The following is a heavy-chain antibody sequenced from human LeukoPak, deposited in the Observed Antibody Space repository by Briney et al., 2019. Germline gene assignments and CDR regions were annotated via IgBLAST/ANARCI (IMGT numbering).Heavy chain of an antibody. V-gene: IGHV1-8*01. J-gene: IGHJ3*02. CDR3: ARESPPREAFDI. Sequence: ASVKVSCKASGYTFTSYDINWVRQATEQGLEWMGWMNPNSGNTGYAQKFQGRVTMTRNTSISTAYMELSSLRSEDTAVYYCARESPPREAFDIWGQGTMVTVSS. CDR1: GYTFTSYD. CDR2: MNPNSGNT.